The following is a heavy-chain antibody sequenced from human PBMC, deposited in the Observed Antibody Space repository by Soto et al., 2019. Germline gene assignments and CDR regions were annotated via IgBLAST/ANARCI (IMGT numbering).Heavy chain of an antibody. J-gene: IGHJ4*02. D-gene: IGHD1-7*01. CDR2: ISTSRGNT. CDR3: ARDRTNFLDY. V-gene: IGHV1-18*01. CDR1: GYTFIDHS. Sequence: ASVKVSCKASGYTFIDHSLSWVRLAPGQGLEWMGWISTSRGNTNYAQKFQGRLTLTTDTSTSTAYMELKSLRSDDAAVYYCARDRTNFLDYWGQGILVTVSS.